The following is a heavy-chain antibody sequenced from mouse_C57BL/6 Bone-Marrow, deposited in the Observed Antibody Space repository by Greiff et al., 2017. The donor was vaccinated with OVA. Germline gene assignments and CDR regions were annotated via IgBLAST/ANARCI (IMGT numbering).Heavy chain of an antibody. V-gene: IGHV1-82*01. CDR1: GYAFSSSW. D-gene: IGHD1-1*01. CDR2: IYPGDGDT. CDR3: ARGDGSSSYFDY. J-gene: IGHJ2*01. Sequence: QVQLQQSGPELVKPGASVKISCKASGYAFSSSWMNWVKQRPGKGLEWIGRIYPGDGDTNYNGKFKGKATLTADKSSSTAYMQLSSLTSEDSAVYFCARGDGSSSYFDYWGQGTTLTVSS.